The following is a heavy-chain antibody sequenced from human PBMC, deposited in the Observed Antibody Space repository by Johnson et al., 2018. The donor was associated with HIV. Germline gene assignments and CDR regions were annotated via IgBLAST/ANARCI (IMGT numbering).Heavy chain of an antibody. CDR2: ISDDGRNK. D-gene: IGHD1-26*01. J-gene: IGHJ3*02. CDR3: ATDRGGGYDAFHI. V-gene: IGHV3-30*14. CDR1: GFTFSNYA. Sequence: QVQLVESGGGVVQPETSLRLSCAASGFTFSNYAMHWVRQAPGKGLEWVSIISDDGRNKYYADSVKGRFTISRDYSKNTLYLQMNSLRGQDPAVYYCATDRGGGYDAFHIWGQGTMCTVSS.